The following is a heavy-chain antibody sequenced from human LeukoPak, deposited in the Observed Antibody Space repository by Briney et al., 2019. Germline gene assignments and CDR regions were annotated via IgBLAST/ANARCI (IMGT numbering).Heavy chain of an antibody. Sequence: GASVKVSCKASVYTFTGYYMHWVRQAPPQGLEWIGWINPNSGGTNYAQKFQDRVTMTRDTSISTAYMELSRLRSDDTAVYYCASAVEWLLYYFGYGGQGTLVTVSS. CDR3: ASAVEWLLYYFGY. J-gene: IGHJ4*02. CDR1: VYTFTGYY. CDR2: INPNSGGT. D-gene: IGHD3-3*01. V-gene: IGHV1-2*02.